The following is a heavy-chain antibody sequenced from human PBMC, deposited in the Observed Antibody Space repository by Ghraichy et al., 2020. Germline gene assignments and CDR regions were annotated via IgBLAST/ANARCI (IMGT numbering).Heavy chain of an antibody. D-gene: IGHD2-15*01. CDR1: GGSIAGYY. J-gene: IGHJ4*02. CDR2: INYVEDT. Sequence: SETLSLTCSVYGGSIAGYYWSWIRQSPGKGLEWIGEINYVEDTNYNPSLESRVTISLDTSDNQFSLSLTSLTVADTGLYFCARGSYCGGGGCYPRTSSFDHWGQGAPVTVSS. V-gene: IGHV4-34*01. CDR3: ARGSYCGGGGCYPRTSSFDH.